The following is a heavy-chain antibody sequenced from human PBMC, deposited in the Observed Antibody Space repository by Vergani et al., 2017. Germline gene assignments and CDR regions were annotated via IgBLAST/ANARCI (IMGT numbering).Heavy chain of an antibody. D-gene: IGHD5-12*01. Sequence: EVQLLESGGGLVQPGGSLRLSCEASGFSFPGYATSWVRQAPGKGLEWVSSVSGSSATPYYADSVKGRFIISRDNSKNTLHLRMNSLRADDTAVYYCTKGSRGYTGYFFDYWGQGTLATVSS. CDR2: VSGSSATP. CDR1: GFSFPGYA. CDR3: TKGSRGYTGYFFDY. J-gene: IGHJ4*02. V-gene: IGHV3-23*01.